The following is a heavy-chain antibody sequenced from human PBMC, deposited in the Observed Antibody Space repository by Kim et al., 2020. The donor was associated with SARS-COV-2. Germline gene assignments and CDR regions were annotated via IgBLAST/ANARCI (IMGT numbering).Heavy chain of an antibody. J-gene: IGHJ4*02. V-gene: IGHV3-23*01. CDR3: AKGTAAGTGFVDY. Sequence: GGSLRLSCAASGFTFSNYAMSWARQAPGKGLEWVSAISGSGGSTYYADSVRGRFTISRDNSKNTLYLQMNSLRVEDTAVYYCAKGTAAGTGFVDYWGQGTLVTVSS. CDR2: ISGSGGST. D-gene: IGHD6-13*01. CDR1: GFTFSNYA.